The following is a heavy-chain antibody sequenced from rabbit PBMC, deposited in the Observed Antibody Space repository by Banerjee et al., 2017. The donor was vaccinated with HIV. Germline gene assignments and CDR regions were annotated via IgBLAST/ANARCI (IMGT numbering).Heavy chain of an antibody. CDR1: GFSFSNKYV. CDR2: IYAGSNGNT. D-gene: IGHD4-2*01. Sequence: QEQLEESGGDLVKPEGSLTLTCTASGFSFSNKYVMCWVRQAPGKGLEWIACIYAGSNGNTYYASWAKGRFTISKTSSTTVTLQMTSLTAADTATYFCARVLLVPPYYFNLWGPGTLVTVS. J-gene: IGHJ4*01. V-gene: IGHV1S45*01. CDR3: ARVLLVPPYYFNL.